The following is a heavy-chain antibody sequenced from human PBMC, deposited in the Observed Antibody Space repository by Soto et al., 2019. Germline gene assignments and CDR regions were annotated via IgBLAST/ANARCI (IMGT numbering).Heavy chain of an antibody. D-gene: IGHD6-19*01. CDR2: MNPNSGNT. CDR3: ARAKSSGDRDYYYYYMDV. CDR1: GYTFTSYD. J-gene: IGHJ6*03. V-gene: IGHV1-8*01. Sequence: ASVKVSCKASGYTFTSYDINWVRQATGQGLEWMGWMNPNSGNTGYAQKFQGRVTMTRNTSISTAYMELSSLRSEDTAVYYCARAKSSGDRDYYYYYMDVWGKGTTVTVSS.